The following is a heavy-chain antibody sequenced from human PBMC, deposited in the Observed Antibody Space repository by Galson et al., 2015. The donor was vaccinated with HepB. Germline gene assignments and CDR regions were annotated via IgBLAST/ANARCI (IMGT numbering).Heavy chain of an antibody. CDR2: IYYSGST. V-gene: IGHV4-30-4*01. Sequence: LSLTCTVSGGSIGSGDYYWSWIRQPPGKGLEWIGYIYYSGSTYYNPSLKSRVTISVDTSKNQFSLKLSSVTAADTAVYYCARDRVLCGGDCYDYYYYGMDVWGQGTTVTVSS. J-gene: IGHJ6*02. CDR1: GGSIGSGDYY. CDR3: ARDRVLCGGDCYDYYYYGMDV. D-gene: IGHD2-21*02.